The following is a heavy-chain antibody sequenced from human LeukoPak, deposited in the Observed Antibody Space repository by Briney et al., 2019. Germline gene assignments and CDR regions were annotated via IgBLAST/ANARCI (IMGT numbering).Heavy chain of an antibody. Sequence: PGGSLRLSCAASGFAFSSYSMNWVRQAPGKGLEWVSSISSSSSSYIYYADSVKGRFTISRDNAKNSLYLQMNSLRAEDTAVYYCARGVVDYGDYGTNGHFDYWGQGTLVTVSS. V-gene: IGHV3-21*01. J-gene: IGHJ4*02. CDR3: ARGVVDYGDYGTNGHFDY. CDR2: ISSSSSSYI. CDR1: GFAFSSYS. D-gene: IGHD4-17*01.